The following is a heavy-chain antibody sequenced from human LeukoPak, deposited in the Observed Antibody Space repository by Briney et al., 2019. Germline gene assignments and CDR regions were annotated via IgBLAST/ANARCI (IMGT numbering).Heavy chain of an antibody. CDR1: GFTFSSYS. V-gene: IGHV3-21*01. D-gene: IGHD3-9*01. CDR3: ARLTPLGESHDASDI. Sequence: GGSLRLSCAASGFTFSSYSMNWVRQAPGKGLEWVSSISSSSSYIYYADSVKGRFTISRDNAKNSLYLQMNSLRAEDTAVYYCARLTPLGESHDASDIWGQGTMVTVSS. CDR2: ISSSSSYI. J-gene: IGHJ3*02.